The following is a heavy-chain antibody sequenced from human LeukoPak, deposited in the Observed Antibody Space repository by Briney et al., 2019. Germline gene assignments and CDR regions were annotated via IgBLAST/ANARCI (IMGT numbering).Heavy chain of an antibody. Sequence: GASVKVSCKASGGTFSSYAISWVRQAPGQGLEWMGGIIPIFGTANYAQKFQGRVTITADKSTSTAYMELSSLRSEDTAVYYCARERYYYDSSGYRLSYYYYYMDVWGKGTTVTVSS. CDR2: IIPIFGTA. J-gene: IGHJ6*03. V-gene: IGHV1-69*06. D-gene: IGHD3-22*01. CDR3: ARERYYYDSSGYRLSYYYYYMDV. CDR1: GGTFSSYA.